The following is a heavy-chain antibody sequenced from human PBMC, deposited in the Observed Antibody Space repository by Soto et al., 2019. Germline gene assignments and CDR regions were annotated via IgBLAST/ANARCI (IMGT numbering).Heavy chain of an antibody. CDR3: ARVPAPDFWSGYRTYGMDV. V-gene: IGHV1-2*04. CDR2: INPNSGGT. D-gene: IGHD3-3*01. CDR1: GYTFTGYY. J-gene: IGHJ6*02. Sequence: QVQLVQSGAEVKKPGASVKVSCKASGYTFTGYYMHWVRQAPGQGLEWMGWINPNSGGTNYAPNFQGWATMTRDTSISTAYMELSRLRSDDTAGYYCARVPAPDFWSGYRTYGMDVWGQGTTVTVSS.